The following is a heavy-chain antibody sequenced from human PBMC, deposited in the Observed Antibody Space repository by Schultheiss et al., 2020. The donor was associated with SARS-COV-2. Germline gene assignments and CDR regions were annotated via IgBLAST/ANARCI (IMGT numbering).Heavy chain of an antibody. CDR3: ARGRRGSGSFRLTGPTYFDY. CDR2: ISAYNGNT. D-gene: IGHD3-10*01. Sequence: ASVKVSCKASGYTFTSYGISWVRQAPGQGLEWMGWISAYNGNTNYAQKLQGRVTMTRNTSISTAYMELSSLRSEDSAVYYCARGRRGSGSFRLTGPTYFDYWGQGTLVTVSS. J-gene: IGHJ4*02. CDR1: GYTFTSYG. V-gene: IGHV1-18*01.